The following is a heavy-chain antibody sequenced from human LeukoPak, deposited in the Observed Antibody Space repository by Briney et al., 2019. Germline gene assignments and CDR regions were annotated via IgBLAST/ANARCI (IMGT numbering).Heavy chain of an antibody. V-gene: IGHV3-30*04. J-gene: IGHJ4*02. CDR2: ISYDGSNK. D-gene: IGHD6-19*01. CDR3: ARDPNVYSSGQGPQGY. CDR1: GFTFSSYA. Sequence: GGSLRLSCAASGFTFSSYAMHWVRQAPGKGLEWVAVISYDGSNKYYADSVKGRFTISRDNSKNTLYLQMNSLRAEDTAVYYCARDPNVYSSGQGPQGYWGQGTLVTVSS.